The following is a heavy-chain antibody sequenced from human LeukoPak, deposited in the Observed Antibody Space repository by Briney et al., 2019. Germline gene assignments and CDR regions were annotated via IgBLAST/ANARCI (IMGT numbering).Heavy chain of an antibody. CDR1: GFTFSTYS. V-gene: IGHV3-23*01. J-gene: IGHJ4*02. CDR3: AKVGVRGYYYSFFDY. CDR2: INDNGDTT. Sequence: AGGSLRLSCAASGFTFSTYSMSWVRLTPEKGLEWVSVINDNGDTTFYADSVRGRFTISRDNSKNTLYLQMNSLRAEDTALYYCAKVGVRGYYYSFFDYWGQGTLVTVSS. D-gene: IGHD3-22*01.